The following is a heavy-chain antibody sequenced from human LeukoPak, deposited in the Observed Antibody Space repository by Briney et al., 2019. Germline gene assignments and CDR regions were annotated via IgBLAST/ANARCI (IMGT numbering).Heavy chain of an antibody. CDR2: ISGSGGST. D-gene: IGHD2-21*02. J-gene: IGHJ5*02. Sequence: PPGGSLRLSCAASGFTFSSYAMSWVRQAPGKGLEWVSAISGSGGSTYYADSVKGRFTISRDNSKNTVYLQMNSLRAEDTAVYYCAKEWAKLAFVVVTSQLSVDPWGQGTLVTVSS. CDR3: AKEWAKLAFVVVTSQLSVDP. CDR1: GFTFSSYA. V-gene: IGHV3-23*01.